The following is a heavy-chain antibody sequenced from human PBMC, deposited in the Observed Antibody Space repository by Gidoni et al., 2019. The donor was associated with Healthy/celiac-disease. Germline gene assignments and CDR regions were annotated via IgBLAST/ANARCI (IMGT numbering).Heavy chain of an antibody. V-gene: IGHV3-21*01. D-gene: IGHD3-10*01. J-gene: IGHJ4*02. Sequence: EVQLVESGGGLVKPGGSLRLSCAASGFTFSSYSMNWVRQAPGKGLEWVSSISSSSSYIYYADSVKGRFTISRDNAKNSLYLQMNSLRAEDTAVYYCARDPVLWFGATDYWGQGTLVTVSS. CDR2: ISSSSSYI. CDR3: ARDPVLWFGATDY. CDR1: GFTFSSYS.